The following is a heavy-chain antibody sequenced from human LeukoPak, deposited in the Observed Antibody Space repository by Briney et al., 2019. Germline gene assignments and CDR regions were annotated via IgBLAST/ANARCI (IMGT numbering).Heavy chain of an antibody. V-gene: IGHV1-2*02. CDR2: INPNSGAT. J-gene: IGHJ5*02. D-gene: IGHD3-22*01. Sequence: ASVKVSCKASGYTFTGYYMHWVRQAPGQGLEWMGWINPNSGATNYAQNFQGRVTMTRDSSINTAYMELSRLRSDDTAVYYCARDGFSDSREYNWFDPWGQGTLVTVSS. CDR3: ARDGFSDSREYNWFDP. CDR1: GYTFTGYY.